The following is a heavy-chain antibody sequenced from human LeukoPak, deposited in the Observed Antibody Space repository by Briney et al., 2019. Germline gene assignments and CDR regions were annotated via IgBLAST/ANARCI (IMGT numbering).Heavy chain of an antibody. V-gene: IGHV3-23*01. Sequence: PGGSLRLSCAAYGFAFSSYAMLWVRQAPGKGLEWVSSISGGGSNTYYADSVKGRFTISRDQSKNTLYEQMNSLRAEDTAIYYCAKSAGDYYYYYMDVWGKGTTVTVSS. CDR2: ISGGGSNT. CDR1: GFAFSSYA. D-gene: IGHD3-10*01. CDR3: AKSAGDYYYYYMDV. J-gene: IGHJ6*03.